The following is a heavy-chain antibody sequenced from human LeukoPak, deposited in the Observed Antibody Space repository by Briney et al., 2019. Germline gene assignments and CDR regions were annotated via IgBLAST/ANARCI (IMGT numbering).Heavy chain of an antibody. Sequence: PSETLSLTCTVSGYSISSGYYWGWIRQPPGKGLEWIGSIHHSGSTYYNPSLESRVTISVDTYKNQFSLKLSSVTAADTAVYYCARVRNDFWSGYGNWFDPWGQGTLVTVSS. D-gene: IGHD3-3*01. CDR1: GYSISSGYY. V-gene: IGHV4-38-2*02. J-gene: IGHJ5*02. CDR2: IHHSGST. CDR3: ARVRNDFWSGYGNWFDP.